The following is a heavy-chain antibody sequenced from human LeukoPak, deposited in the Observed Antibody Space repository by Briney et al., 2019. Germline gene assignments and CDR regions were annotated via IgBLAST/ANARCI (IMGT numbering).Heavy chain of an antibody. J-gene: IGHJ4*02. Sequence: TLSLTCTVSGGSISSGDYYWSWIRQPPGKGLEWIGYIYYSGSTYYNPSLKSRVTISVDTSKNQFSLKLTSVTAADTAVYYCARVRDCGGDCYSYHFDYWGQGILVTVSS. CDR2: IYYSGST. CDR3: ARVRDCGGDCYSYHFDY. CDR1: GGSISSGDYY. V-gene: IGHV4-30-4*01. D-gene: IGHD2-21*02.